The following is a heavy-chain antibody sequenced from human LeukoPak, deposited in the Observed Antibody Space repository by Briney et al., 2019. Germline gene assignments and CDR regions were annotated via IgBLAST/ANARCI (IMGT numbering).Heavy chain of an antibody. D-gene: IGHD1-26*01. CDR1: GFTFRTYS. CDR3: ARYSGTYRDY. CDR2: ITSGSSYI. Sequence: PGGSLRLSCAASGFTFRTYSMNWVRQAPGKGLEWVSSITSGSSYIFYADSVKGRFTISRDNAKNSLYLQMSSLRAEDTAVYYCARYSGTYRDYWGQGTLVTVSS. J-gene: IGHJ4*02. V-gene: IGHV3-21*01.